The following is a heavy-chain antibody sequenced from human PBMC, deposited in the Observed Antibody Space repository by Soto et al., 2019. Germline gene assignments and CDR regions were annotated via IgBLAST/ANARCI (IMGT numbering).Heavy chain of an antibody. D-gene: IGHD1-20*01. V-gene: IGHV1-2*02. CDR3: VRGQSVLYLDL. Sequence: SVKVACESSGYSVTDFYIHWVRQVPGQWLEWVGWINPKNGGINYSQKFQGRVTMTRDTSVNTSYMYLNRLNFDDSAIYYCVRGQSVLYLDLWGRGTQVTVSA. CDR2: INPKNGGI. J-gene: IGHJ1*01. CDR1: GYSVTDFY.